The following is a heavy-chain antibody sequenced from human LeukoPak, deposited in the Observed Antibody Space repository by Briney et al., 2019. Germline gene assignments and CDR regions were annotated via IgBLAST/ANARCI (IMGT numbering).Heavy chain of an antibody. J-gene: IGHJ4*02. D-gene: IGHD4-17*01. CDR2: VSGSGGST. V-gene: IGHV3-23*01. CDR3: AKEGSTDPRNYFDY. CDR1: GFTFSNYA. Sequence: PGGSLRLSCAASGFTFSNYAMSWVRQAPGKGLELVSGVSGSGGSTYYADSVKGRFTISRDNSKNRLYLQMNSLSADDPAVYYCAKEGSTDPRNYFDYWDQGTLVTVSS.